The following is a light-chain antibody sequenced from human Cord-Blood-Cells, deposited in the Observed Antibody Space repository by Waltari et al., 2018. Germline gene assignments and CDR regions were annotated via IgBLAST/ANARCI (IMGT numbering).Light chain of an antibody. CDR1: SSHVCGSNY. V-gene: IGLV2-11*02. CDR3: SSYAGSYTLV. CDR2: DVS. Sequence: QSALTQPRSVSGSHGPSVTISSTANSSHVCGSNYVSWSHQHPSKAPKLIVDDVSKRPSGVRDRYSGSKAGNTASLTSSGLQAGDEADYYCSSYAGSYTLVFGGGTKLTVL. J-gene: IGLJ2*01.